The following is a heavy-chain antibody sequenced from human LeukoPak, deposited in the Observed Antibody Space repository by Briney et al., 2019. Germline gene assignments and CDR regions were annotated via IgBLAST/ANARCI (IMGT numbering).Heavy chain of an antibody. CDR2: IYPGDSDT. CDR3: ARVAYSGTTSSNYFDY. CDR1: GYSFTSYW. V-gene: IGHV5-51*01. Sequence: GESLKISCKGSGYSFTSYWIGWVRQMPGKGLEWMGIIYPGDSDTRYSPSFQGQVTISADKSISTAYLQWSSLKASDTAMYYCARVAYSGTTSSNYFDYWGQGTLVTVSS. D-gene: IGHD1-1*01. J-gene: IGHJ4*02.